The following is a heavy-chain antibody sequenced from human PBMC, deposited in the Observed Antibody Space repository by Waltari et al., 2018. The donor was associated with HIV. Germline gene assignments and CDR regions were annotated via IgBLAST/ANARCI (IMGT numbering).Heavy chain of an antibody. J-gene: IGHJ4*02. CDR3: ARDINGGWGY. V-gene: IGHV3-48*01. D-gene: IGHD7-27*01. CDR1: GFTFSNYT. Sequence: EVQLVESGGGLVQPGGSLRLSCAASGFTFSNYTMNWVLQDPGKGLEWVSYISRSSSSIFYADSVKGRFTISRDNAKNSLYLQMNSLRVEDTAVYYCARDINGGWGYWGQGTLVTVAS. CDR2: ISRSSSSI.